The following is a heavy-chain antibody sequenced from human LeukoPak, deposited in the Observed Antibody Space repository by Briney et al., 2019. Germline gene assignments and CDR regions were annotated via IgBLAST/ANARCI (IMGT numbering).Heavy chain of an antibody. J-gene: IGHJ3*02. D-gene: IGHD3-3*01. CDR1: GFTFSSYW. CDR3: ARDKEWLFSLDAFDI. Sequence: PGGSLRLSCAASGFTFSSYWMHWVRQAPGKGLVWVSRINSDGSSTSYADSVRGRFTISRDNAKNMLYLQMNSLRAEDTAVYYCARDKEWLFSLDAFDIWGQGTMVTVSS. V-gene: IGHV3-74*01. CDR2: INSDGSST.